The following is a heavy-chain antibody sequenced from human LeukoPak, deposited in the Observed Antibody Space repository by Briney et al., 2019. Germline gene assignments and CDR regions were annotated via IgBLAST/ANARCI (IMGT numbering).Heavy chain of an antibody. V-gene: IGHV1-18*04. CDR1: GYTFTGYY. CDR2: ISAYNGNT. D-gene: IGHD5-18*01. CDR3: ARDRAFTAMVADY. Sequence: ASVKVSCKASGYTFTGYYMNWVRQAPGQGLEWMGWISAYNGNTNYAQKLQGRVTMTTDTSTSTAYMELRSLRSDDTAVYYCARDRAFTAMVADYWGQGTLVTVSS. J-gene: IGHJ4*02.